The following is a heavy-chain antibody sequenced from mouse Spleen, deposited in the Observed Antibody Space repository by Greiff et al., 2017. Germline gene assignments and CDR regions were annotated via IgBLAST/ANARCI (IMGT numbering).Heavy chain of an antibody. CDR2: ISSGSSTI. CDR1: GFTFSDYG. J-gene: IGHJ4*01. CDR3: ARTGYYDYDGAMDY. D-gene: IGHD2-4*01. V-gene: IGHV5-17*01. Sequence: EVKLMESGGGLVKPGGSLKLSCAASGFTFSDYGMHWVRQAPEKGLEWVAYISSGSSTIYYADTVKGRFTISRDNAKNTLFLQMTSLRSEDTAMYYCARTGYYDYDGAMDYWGQGTSVTVSS.